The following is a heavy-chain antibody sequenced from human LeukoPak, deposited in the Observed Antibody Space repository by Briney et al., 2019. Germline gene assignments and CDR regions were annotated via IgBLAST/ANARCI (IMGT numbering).Heavy chain of an antibody. Sequence: GGSLRLSCAASGFAVSDNYMNWVRQAPGKGLEWVSVIYSGGSSYYADSVKGRFTISRDNSKNTVYLQMSSLRAEDTAVYYCTASAGRPRFDYWGQGTLVTVSS. CDR1: GFAVSDNY. J-gene: IGHJ4*02. V-gene: IGHV3-66*02. D-gene: IGHD2-21*02. CDR2: IYSGGSS. CDR3: TASAGRPRFDY.